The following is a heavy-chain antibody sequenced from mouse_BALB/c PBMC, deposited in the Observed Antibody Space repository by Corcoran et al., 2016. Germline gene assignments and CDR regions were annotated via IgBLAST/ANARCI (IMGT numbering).Heavy chain of an antibody. J-gene: IGHJ1*01. CDR1: GYTFTDYY. CDR2: IYPGSGNT. D-gene: IGHD1-1*01. Sequence: QVQLQQSGAELARPGASVKLSCKASGYTFTDYYINWVKQRTGHGLEWIGEIYPGSGNTYYNEKFKGKATLTADKSSSTAYMQLSSLTSEDSAVYFCARGGYGSSYGYFDVWGAGTTVTVSS. V-gene: IGHV1-77*01. CDR3: ARGGYGSSYGYFDV.